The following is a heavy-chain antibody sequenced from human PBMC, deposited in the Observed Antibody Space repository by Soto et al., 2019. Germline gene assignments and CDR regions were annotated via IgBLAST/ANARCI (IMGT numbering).Heavy chain of an antibody. V-gene: IGHV3-11*01. Sequence: PGGSLRLSCAASGFTFSDYYMSWIRQAPGKGLEWVSYISSSGSTIYYADSVKGRFTISRDNAKNSLYLQMNSLRAEDTAVYYCARGKREALEPTYYYYYMDVWGKGTTVTVSS. D-gene: IGHD1-1*01. CDR1: GFTFSDYY. CDR3: ARGKREALEPTYYYYYMDV. CDR2: ISSSGSTI. J-gene: IGHJ6*03.